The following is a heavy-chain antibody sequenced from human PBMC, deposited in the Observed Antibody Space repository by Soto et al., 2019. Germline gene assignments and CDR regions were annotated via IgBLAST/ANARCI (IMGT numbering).Heavy chain of an antibody. Sequence: SETLSLTCTVSGASINNYYWSWIRQPPGRGLEWIGYIYYTGSTTYSPSLQGRVTISVGTSKSQFSLKLSSMTAADTAVYYCARQTFGSDFFYGMDVWGQGTTVTVSS. V-gene: IGHV4-59*08. D-gene: IGHD3-10*01. CDR1: GASINNYY. CDR3: ARQTFGSDFFYGMDV. J-gene: IGHJ6*02. CDR2: IYYTGST.